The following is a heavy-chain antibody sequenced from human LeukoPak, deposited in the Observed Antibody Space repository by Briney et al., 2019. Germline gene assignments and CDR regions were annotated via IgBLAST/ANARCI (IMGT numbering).Heavy chain of an antibody. CDR3: ARDAGLEGGMTTVGY. CDR1: GFTFSSYS. J-gene: IGHJ4*02. V-gene: IGHV3-21*01. Sequence: GGSLRLSCAASGFTFSSYSMNWVRQAPGKGLEWVSSISGSSSYIYYADSVKGRFTISRDNAKNSLYLQMNSLRAEDTAVYYCARDAGLEGGMTTVGYWGQGTLVTVSS. D-gene: IGHD4-11*01. CDR2: ISGSSSYI.